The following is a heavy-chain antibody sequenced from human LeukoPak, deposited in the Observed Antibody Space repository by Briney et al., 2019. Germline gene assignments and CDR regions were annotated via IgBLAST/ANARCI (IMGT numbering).Heavy chain of an antibody. CDR3: ARGREATYDY. CDR1: GGTFSSYA. Sequence: ASVKVSCKASGGTFSSYAISWLRQAPGQGLEWMGGIIPIFGTANYAQKFQGRVTITTDESTGTAYMELSSLRSEDTAVYYCARGREATYDYWGQGTLVTVSS. V-gene: IGHV1-69*05. CDR2: IIPIFGTA. D-gene: IGHD1-26*01. J-gene: IGHJ4*02.